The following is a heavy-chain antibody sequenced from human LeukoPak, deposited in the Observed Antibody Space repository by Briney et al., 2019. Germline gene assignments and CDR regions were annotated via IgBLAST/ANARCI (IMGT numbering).Heavy chain of an antibody. Sequence: GGSLSLSCAASGFTFSSYAMHWVRQAPGKGLEWVAVISYDGSNKYYADSVKGRFTISRDNSKNTLYLQMNSLRAEDTAVYYCASPGMVVVYPRAFDIWGQGTMVTVSS. CDR1: GFTFSSYA. CDR3: ASPGMVVVYPRAFDI. D-gene: IGHD3-22*01. V-gene: IGHV3-30-3*01. CDR2: ISYDGSNK. J-gene: IGHJ3*02.